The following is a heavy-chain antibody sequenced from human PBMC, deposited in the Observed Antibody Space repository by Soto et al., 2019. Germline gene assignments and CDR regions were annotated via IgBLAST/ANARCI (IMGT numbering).Heavy chain of an antibody. J-gene: IGHJ4*02. CDR2: INPASGST. CDR3: ARDLAAGDH. Sequence: QVQLVQSGAEVKKPGASVKLSCRTSGYTFTHYYIHWVRQAPGQGLEWLGIINPASGSTNYAQEFQGRVTLTMDTSTTTVYMELSGLRAEDTAIFYFARDLAAGDHWGQGTLVTVSS. CDR1: GYTFTHYY. D-gene: IGHD6-13*01. V-gene: IGHV1-46*01.